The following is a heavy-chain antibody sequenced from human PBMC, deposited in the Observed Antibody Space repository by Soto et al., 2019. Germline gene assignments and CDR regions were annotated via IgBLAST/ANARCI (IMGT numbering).Heavy chain of an antibody. CDR1: GYTFPGNY. CDR3: ARGYCSSSGCSHYFDY. Sequence: GASVKVSCKASGYTFPGNYMHWVRQAPGQGLEWMALINPTSGGTNYAQKFQGRVTMTWDTSISTAYMELSRLRSDDTAIYYCARGYCSSSGCSHYFDYWGQGTLVTV. V-gene: IGHV1-2*02. D-gene: IGHD2-2*01. CDR2: INPTSGGT. J-gene: IGHJ4*02.